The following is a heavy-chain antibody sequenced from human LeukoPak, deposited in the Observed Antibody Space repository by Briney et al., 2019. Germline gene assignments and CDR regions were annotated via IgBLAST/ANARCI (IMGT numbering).Heavy chain of an antibody. CDR1: GFTFSTYA. Sequence: PGGSLRLSCAASGFTFSTYAINWVRQAPGKRLEWVSGISGRGGSTHYADSVKGRFTISRDNSKNTLYLQMNSLRAEDTAVYYCAKQPLRYFDWLLIPRYNWFDPWGQGTLVTVSS. J-gene: IGHJ5*02. CDR2: ISGRGGST. V-gene: IGHV3-23*01. CDR3: AKQPLRYFDWLLIPRYNWFDP. D-gene: IGHD3-9*01.